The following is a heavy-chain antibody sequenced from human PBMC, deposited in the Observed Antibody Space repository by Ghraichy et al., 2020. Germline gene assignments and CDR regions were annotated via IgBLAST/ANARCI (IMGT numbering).Heavy chain of an antibody. CDR1: GFTFSSYG. CDR3: AKDLCGGDCFDAFDI. Sequence: CAASGFTFSSYGMHWVRQAPGKGLEWVAVISYDGSNKYYADSVKGRFTISRDNSKNTLYLQMNSLRAEDTAVYYCAKDLCGGDCFDAFDIWGQGTMVTVSS. D-gene: IGHD2-21*02. CDR2: ISYDGSNK. V-gene: IGHV3-30*18. J-gene: IGHJ3*02.